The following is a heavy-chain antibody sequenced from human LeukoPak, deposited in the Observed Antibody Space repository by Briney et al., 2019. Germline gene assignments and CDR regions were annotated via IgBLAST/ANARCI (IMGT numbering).Heavy chain of an antibody. Sequence: GGPLRLSCVVSGLTFSNYWMTWVRQAPGKGLEWVANIKDDGRDKNYVASVKGRFTISRDNAKNSVYLQMNSLRAEDTAVYYCARDNYRVFDYWGQGTLVTVSS. CDR3: ARDNYRVFDY. J-gene: IGHJ4*02. D-gene: IGHD1-1*01. CDR1: GLTFSNYW. CDR2: IKDDGRDK. V-gene: IGHV3-7*01.